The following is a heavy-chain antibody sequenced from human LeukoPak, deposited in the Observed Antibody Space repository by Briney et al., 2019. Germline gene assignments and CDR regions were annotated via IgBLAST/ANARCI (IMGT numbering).Heavy chain of an antibody. Sequence: GEYLRIFCETAELPIGRTDIYKDHKAKSNGLDAVDGIRDGGDSYYGDFVKGRFTISRDNSKNTLYLQMDSLRTEDTAVYYCAKDYWGSWDPWGQGTLVTVSS. J-gene: IGHJ5*02. V-gene: IGHV3-30*02. CDR1: ELPIGRTD. CDR3: AKDYWGSWDP. D-gene: IGHD7-27*01. CDR2: IRDGGDS.